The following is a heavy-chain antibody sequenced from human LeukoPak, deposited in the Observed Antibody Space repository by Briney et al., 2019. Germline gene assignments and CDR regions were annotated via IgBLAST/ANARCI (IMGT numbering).Heavy chain of an antibody. CDR3: ARSSSVTIFGY. CDR1: GFTVSSNY. V-gene: IGHV4-59*02. D-gene: IGHD4-17*01. Sequence: GSLRLSCAASGFTVSSNYMSWVRQAPGKGPEWIGYIYYSGSTNYNPSLKSRVTISVDTSKNQFSLKLSSVTAADTAVYYCARSSSVTIFGYWGQGTLVTVSS. J-gene: IGHJ4*02. CDR2: IYYSGST.